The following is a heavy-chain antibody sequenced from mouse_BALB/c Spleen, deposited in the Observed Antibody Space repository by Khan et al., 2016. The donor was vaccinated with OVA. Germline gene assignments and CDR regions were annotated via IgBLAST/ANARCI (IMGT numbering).Heavy chain of an antibody. CDR3: ARWPRGY. Sequence: EVQLQESGAELVKPGASVKLSCTASGFNIKDNYMHWVKQRPEQGLEWIGRIDTANGNTEYDPKFQGTATLQEDTSSNPAYLQLSSLTSEDTAGYYGARWPRGYWGQGTTLTVSS. CDR1: GFNIKDNY. CDR2: IDTANGNT. V-gene: IGHV14-3*02. J-gene: IGHJ2*01.